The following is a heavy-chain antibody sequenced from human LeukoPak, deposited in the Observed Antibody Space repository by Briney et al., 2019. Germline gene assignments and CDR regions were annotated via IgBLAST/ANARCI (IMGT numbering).Heavy chain of an antibody. CDR1: DGSISSSNW. V-gene: IGHV4-4*02. CDR2: IYHSGNT. CDR3: AILLDGYNPNDAFDI. D-gene: IGHD5-24*01. J-gene: IGHJ3*02. Sequence: PSETLSLTCAVSDGSISSSNWWSWVRQPPGKGLEWIGEIYHSGNTNYNPSLKNRVTISVDKSKNQFPLKLSSVTAADTAVYYCAILLDGYNPNDAFDIWGQGTMVTVSS.